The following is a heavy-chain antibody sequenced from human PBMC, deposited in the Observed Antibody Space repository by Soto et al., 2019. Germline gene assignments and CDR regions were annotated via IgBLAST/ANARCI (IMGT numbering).Heavy chain of an antibody. CDR2: IWYDGSNK. D-gene: IGHD3-9*01. Sequence: QVQLVESGGGVVQPGRSLRLSCAASGFTFSSYGMHWVRQAPGKGLEWVAVIWYDGSNKYYADSVKGRFTISRDNSKNTLYLQMNSLRAEDTAVYYCARELNVRYFDWLLFPDGGMDVWGQGTTVTVSS. CDR3: ARELNVRYFDWLLFPDGGMDV. J-gene: IGHJ6*02. V-gene: IGHV3-33*01. CDR1: GFTFSSYG.